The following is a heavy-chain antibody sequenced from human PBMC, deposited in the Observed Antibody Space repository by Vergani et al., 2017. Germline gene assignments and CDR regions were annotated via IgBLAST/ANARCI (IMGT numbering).Heavy chain of an antibody. CDR1: GFTFTNYG. Sequence: QVQLVESGGGVVQPGGSLRLSCAASGFTFTNYGMHWVRQAPGKGLEWVAFTRYDGIVEYYGDSVGGRFTISRDNSKNTLYLQIKRLRPEDTAVYYCATAGAAYCRGASCYDFFEYWGQGTLVTVAS. CDR2: TRYDGIVE. D-gene: IGHD2-15*01. V-gene: IGHV3-30*02. CDR3: ATAGAAYCRGASCYDFFEY. J-gene: IGHJ4*02.